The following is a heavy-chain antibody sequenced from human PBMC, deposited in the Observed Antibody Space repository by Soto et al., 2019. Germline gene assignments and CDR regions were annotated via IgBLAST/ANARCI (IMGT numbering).Heavy chain of an antibody. CDR2: INPATGAA. V-gene: IGHV1-2*02. Sequence: QLHLVQSGAVVKKPGASVTVSCSASGYPVTAYYMHWVRQAPGRGLEWMGGINPATGAAKYTQTFQGRVTMHRATSTSTVFMELSGLTSEDTAVFYCARGGGVGVAGSAAFDMWGQGTLVTVSS. D-gene: IGHD3-3*01. J-gene: IGHJ3*02. CDR1: GYPVTAYY. CDR3: ARGGGVGVAGSAAFDM.